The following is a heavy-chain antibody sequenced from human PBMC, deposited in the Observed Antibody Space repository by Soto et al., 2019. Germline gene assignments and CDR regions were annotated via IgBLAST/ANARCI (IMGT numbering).Heavy chain of an antibody. CDR3: AHRLRWFDP. CDR1: GFSLSTSGVG. Sequence: QITLKESGPTLVKPTQTLTLTCTFSGFSLSTSGVGVGWIRQPPGKALEWLALIYWDDDKRYSPSLKSRLTTTKDPSKNHAVLTMPNMDPVHTATSYCAHRLRWFDPWGQGTLVPVSP. D-gene: IGHD3-16*01. V-gene: IGHV2-5*02. J-gene: IGHJ5*02. CDR2: IYWDDDK.